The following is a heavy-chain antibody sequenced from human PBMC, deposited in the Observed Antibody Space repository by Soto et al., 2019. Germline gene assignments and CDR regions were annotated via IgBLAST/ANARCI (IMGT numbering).Heavy chain of an antibody. CDR1: GGSISSDDYY. Sequence: SETLSLTCSVSGGSISSDDYYWTWIRQPPGEGLEWIGYIYYTGRTSSTPSLASRVTISIDTSKNQFSLKLSSVSAADTAVYYCAREGSSSPEYFDFWGPGTLVTVSS. J-gene: IGHJ4*02. D-gene: IGHD2-15*01. V-gene: IGHV4-30-4*01. CDR3: AREGSSSPEYFDF. CDR2: IYYTGRT.